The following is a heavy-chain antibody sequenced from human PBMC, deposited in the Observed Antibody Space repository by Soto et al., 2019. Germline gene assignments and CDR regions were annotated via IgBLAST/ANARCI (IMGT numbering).Heavy chain of an antibody. CDR1: GGSIGSCY. CDR2: IYYSGST. Sequence: SETLSLTCTVSGGSIGSCYWSWIRQPPGKGLEWILYIYYSGSTNSNHSLKSRVTISVETSKNQFSLKMTSVTAADAAVYYCARGLTGCTIPAEXWGQVTLVTVSX. D-gene: IGHD2-2*01. J-gene: IGHJ4*02. V-gene: IGHV4-59*01. CDR3: ARGLTGCTIPAEX.